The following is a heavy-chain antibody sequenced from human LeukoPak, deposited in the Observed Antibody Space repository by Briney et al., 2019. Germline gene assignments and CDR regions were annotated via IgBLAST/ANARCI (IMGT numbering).Heavy chain of an antibody. CDR3: AKSPSRITMVRGEELRYYYYYMDV. CDR1: GFTFSSYG. CDR2: ISGSGDST. J-gene: IGHJ6*03. Sequence: GGSLRLSCAASGFTFSSYGMSWVRQAPGKGLEWVSGISGSGDSTYYADSVKGRFTISRDNSKNTLYLQMNSLRAEDTAVYYCAKSPSRITMVRGEELRYYYYYMDVWGKGTTVTVSS. D-gene: IGHD3-10*01. V-gene: IGHV3-23*01.